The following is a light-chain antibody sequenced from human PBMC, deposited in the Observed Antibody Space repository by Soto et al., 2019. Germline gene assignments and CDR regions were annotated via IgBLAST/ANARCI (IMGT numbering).Light chain of an antibody. J-gene: IGKJ4*01. Sequence: EIVLTQSPATLSLSPGERATLSCRASQSISSSLAWYQQKPGQAPRLFIYDASNRATGIPARFSGSGSGTDFTLTISSLEPEDFAVYYCQQRSNWPSFGGGNKVEIK. CDR1: QSISSS. CDR2: DAS. CDR3: QQRSNWPS. V-gene: IGKV3-11*01.